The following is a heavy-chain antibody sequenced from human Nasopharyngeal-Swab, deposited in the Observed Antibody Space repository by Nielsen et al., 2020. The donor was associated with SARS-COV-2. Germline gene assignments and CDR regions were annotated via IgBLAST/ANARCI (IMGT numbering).Heavy chain of an antibody. CDR3: ARGDSSRPYYFDY. D-gene: IGHD3-22*01. CDR2: IIPILGIA. Sequence: SVKVSCKASGGTFSSYAISWVRQAPGQGLEWMGRIIPILGIANYAQKFQGRVTITADKSTSTAYMELSSLRSEDTAVYYCARGDSSRPYYFDYWGQGTLVTVSS. CDR1: GGTFSSYA. J-gene: IGHJ4*02. V-gene: IGHV1-69*04.